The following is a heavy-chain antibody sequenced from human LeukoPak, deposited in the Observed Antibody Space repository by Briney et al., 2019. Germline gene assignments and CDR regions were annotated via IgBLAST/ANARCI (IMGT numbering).Heavy chain of an antibody. Sequence: PGGSLRLSCAASGFTLSGYWMHWVRQAPGKGLVWVSRISSDGRTTNYADSVKGRFTISRDNSKNTLYLQMNSLRAEDTAVYYCAKGRNALLPVTGDYWGQGTLVTVSS. J-gene: IGHJ4*02. CDR1: GFTLSGYW. CDR2: ISSDGRTT. CDR3: AKGRNALLPVTGDY. V-gene: IGHV3-74*01. D-gene: IGHD4-11*01.